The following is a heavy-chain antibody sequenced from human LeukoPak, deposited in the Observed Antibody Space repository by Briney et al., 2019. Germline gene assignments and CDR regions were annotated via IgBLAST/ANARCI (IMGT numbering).Heavy chain of an antibody. CDR1: GFTFSSYA. Sequence: PGRSLRLSCAASGFTFSSYAMHWVRQAPGKGLEWVAVISYDGSNKYYADSVKGRFTISRDNSKNTLYLQMNSLRAEDTAVYYCARAWGGSGYPLYYFDYWGQGTLATVSS. CDR2: ISYDGSNK. CDR3: ARAWGGSGYPLYYFDY. V-gene: IGHV3-30-3*01. J-gene: IGHJ4*02. D-gene: IGHD3-22*01.